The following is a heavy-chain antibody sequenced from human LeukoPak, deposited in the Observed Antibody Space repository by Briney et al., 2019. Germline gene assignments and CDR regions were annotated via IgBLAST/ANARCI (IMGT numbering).Heavy chain of an antibody. CDR2: IIPIFGTA. CDR3: ARDDGSGSYYNGLDAFDI. CDR1: GGTFSSYA. V-gene: IGHV1-69*13. J-gene: IGHJ3*02. Sequence: SVKVSCKDSGGTFSSYAISWVRQAPGQGLEWMGGIIPIFGTANYAQKFQGRVTITADESTSTAYMELSSLRSEDTAVYYCARDDGSGSYYNGLDAFDIWGQGTMVTVSS. D-gene: IGHD3-10*01.